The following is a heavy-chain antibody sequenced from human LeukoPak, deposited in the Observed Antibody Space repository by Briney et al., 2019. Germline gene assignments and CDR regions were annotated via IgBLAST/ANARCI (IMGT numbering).Heavy chain of an antibody. J-gene: IGHJ1*01. CDR1: GFTLTSYS. CDR2: ISSCGAPI. Sequence: GXSLXLSCAASGFTLTSYSMNWVRQAPGKGLECISVISSCGAPIYYSESVNGLFTISRDSAKNSVYLQMNSLRDEDTAVYYCAREGPYRVNWGQGTLVTVSS. CDR3: AREGPYRVN. V-gene: IGHV3-48*02.